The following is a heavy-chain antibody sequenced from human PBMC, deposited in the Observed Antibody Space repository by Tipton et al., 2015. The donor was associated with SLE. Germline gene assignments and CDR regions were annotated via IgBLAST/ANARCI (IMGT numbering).Heavy chain of an antibody. CDR3: ARDPNGGYGSFDY. J-gene: IGHJ4*02. CDR1: GGSFSGYY. CDR2: LYYGGNT. D-gene: IGHD7-27*01. Sequence: TLSLTCAVYGGSFSGYYWGWIRQPPGKGQEWIGNLYYGGNTDYNPSLMSRVTISADATKNQFSLKLSSVTAADTAVYYCARDPNGGYGSFDYWGLGALVTVSS. V-gene: IGHV4-34*01.